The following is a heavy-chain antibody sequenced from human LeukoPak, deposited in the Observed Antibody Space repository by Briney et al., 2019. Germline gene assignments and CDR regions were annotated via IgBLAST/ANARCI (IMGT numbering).Heavy chain of an antibody. Sequence: ASETLSLTCAVYGGSFSGYYWSWIRQPPGKGLEWIGEINHSGSTNYNPSLKSRVTISVDTSKNQFSLKLSSVTAADTAVYYCASNINRVFWFDPWGQGTLVTVSS. CDR2: INHSGST. D-gene: IGHD2/OR15-2a*01. J-gene: IGHJ5*02. CDR3: ASNINRVFWFDP. V-gene: IGHV4-34*01. CDR1: GGSFSGYY.